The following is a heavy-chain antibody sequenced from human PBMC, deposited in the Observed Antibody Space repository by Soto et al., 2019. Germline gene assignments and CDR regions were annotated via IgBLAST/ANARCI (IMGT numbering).Heavy chain of an antibody. V-gene: IGHV4-59*01. CDR3: ARAPMVPTRSYFDS. CDR2: ISSSGNT. D-gene: IGHD3-10*01. CDR1: DGSISNFY. Sequence: PSETLSLTCTVSDGSISNFYWSWIRQPPGKGLEWIGYISSSGNTNCNPSLKSRVSISVDTSKNQFSLNLTSVTAADTAVYYCARAPMVPTRSYFDSWGQGTPVTVSS. J-gene: IGHJ4*02.